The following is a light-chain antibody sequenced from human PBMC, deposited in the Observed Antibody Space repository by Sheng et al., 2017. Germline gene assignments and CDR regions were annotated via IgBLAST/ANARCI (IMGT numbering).Light chain of an antibody. CDR1: QSISSN. CDR2: GAS. Sequence: EIVMTQSPATLSVSPGDTATLSCRASQSISSNLAWYQQKPGQAPRLLIYGASTRATGIPARVSGSGSGTEFTLTISRLQSEDFAVYYCQQYNKWPRTFGQGTKLEIK. J-gene: IGKJ1*01. V-gene: IGKV3-15*01. CDR3: QQYNKWPRT.